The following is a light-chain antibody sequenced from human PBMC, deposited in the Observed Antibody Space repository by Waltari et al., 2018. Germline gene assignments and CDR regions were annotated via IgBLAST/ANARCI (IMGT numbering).Light chain of an antibody. Sequence: IQITQSPSSLSASVGDRVTITCRASQGISSYLNWYLQKPGKAPKLLIYYANHLESGVPSRFSGSGSGTEFTLTISSLQPEDFATYYCQQYNNLPRTFGQGTRVEIK. CDR1: QGISSY. J-gene: IGKJ1*01. V-gene: IGKV1D-13*01. CDR2: YAN. CDR3: QQYNNLPRT.